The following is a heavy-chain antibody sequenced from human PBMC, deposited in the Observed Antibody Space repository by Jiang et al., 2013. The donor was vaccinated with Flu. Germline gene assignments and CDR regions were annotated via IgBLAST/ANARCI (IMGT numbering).Heavy chain of an antibody. V-gene: IGHV4-30-2*01. D-gene: IGHD3-10*01. CDR2: IYHSGST. J-gene: IGHJ5*02. CDR1: GGSISSGGYS. CDR3: ARAGPTMVRGVPNWFDP. Sequence: TLSLTCAVSGGSISSGGYSWSWIRQPPGKGLEWIGYIYHSGSTYYNPSLKSRVTISVDRSKNQFSLKLSSVTAADTAVYYCARAGPTMVRGVPNWFDPWGQGTLVTVSS.